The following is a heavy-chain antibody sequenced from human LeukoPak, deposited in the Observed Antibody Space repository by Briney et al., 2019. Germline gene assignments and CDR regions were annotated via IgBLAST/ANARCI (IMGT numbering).Heavy chain of an antibody. Sequence: GGSLRLSCAASGFTFSLYAMGWVRQAPGKGLEWVSSISDSGGSTHYADAVKGRFTISRDNSKKTLYLQMNSLRAEETAVYYCARDLGSFYNVKAFDIWGQRTLVTVSS. CDR2: ISDSGGST. J-gene: IGHJ3*02. V-gene: IGHV3-23*01. CDR1: GFTFSLYA. D-gene: IGHD3-10*01. CDR3: ARDLGSFYNVKAFDI.